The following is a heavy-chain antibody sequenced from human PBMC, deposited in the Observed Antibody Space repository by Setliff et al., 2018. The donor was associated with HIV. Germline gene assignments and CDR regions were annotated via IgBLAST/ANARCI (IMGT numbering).Heavy chain of an antibody. D-gene: IGHD3-10*01. CDR3: ARERVVRGVVDPGTSQIFDN. V-gene: IGHV4-4*07. J-gene: IGHJ4*02. CDR2: VCTSGDT. Sequence: SETLSLTCTVSGGSIKSYSWSRIRQPAGKGLEWIGRVCTSGDTNYNPSLQSRVAMSVDTSKNQFSLNLNSVTAADTALYYCARERVVRGVVDPGTSQIFDNWGRGILVTVSS. CDR1: GGSIKSYS.